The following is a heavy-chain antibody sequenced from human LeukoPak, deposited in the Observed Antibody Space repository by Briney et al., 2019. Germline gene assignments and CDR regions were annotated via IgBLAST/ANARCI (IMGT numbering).Heavy chain of an antibody. CDR3: ARGGVCSGYDLRGYYFDY. D-gene: IGHD5-12*01. J-gene: IGHJ4*02. V-gene: IGHV1-2*02. CDR1: GYTFTDYY. Sequence: ASVKVSCKSSGYTFTDYYMHWVRQAPGQGLEWMGWINPNSGGTNYAQKFQGRVTMTRDTSISTAYMELSRLRSDDTAVYYCARGGVCSGYDLRGYYFDYWGQGTLVTVSS. CDR2: INPNSGGT.